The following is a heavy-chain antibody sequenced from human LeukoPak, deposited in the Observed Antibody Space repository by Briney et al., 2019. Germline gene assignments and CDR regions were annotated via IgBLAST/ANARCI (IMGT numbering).Heavy chain of an antibody. V-gene: IGHV3-30*03. Sequence: GGSLRLSCAASGFTFSSYGMHWVRQAPSKGLEWVAVISYDGSNKYYADSVKGRFTISRDNSKNTLYLQMNSLRAEDTAVYYCARDNSVRDEAWWFNPWGQGTLVTVSS. J-gene: IGHJ5*02. CDR1: GFTFSSYG. D-gene: IGHD5-24*01. CDR2: ISYDGSNK. CDR3: ARDNSVRDEAWWFNP.